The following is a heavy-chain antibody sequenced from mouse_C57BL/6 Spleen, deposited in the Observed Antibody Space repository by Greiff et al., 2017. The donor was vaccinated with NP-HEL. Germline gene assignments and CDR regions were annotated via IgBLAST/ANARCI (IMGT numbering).Heavy chain of an antibody. Sequence: QVQLQQPGAELVMPGASVKLSCKASGYTFTSYWMHWVKQRPGQGLEWIGEIDPSDSYTNYNQKFKGKSTLTVDKSSSTAYMQLSSLTSEDSAVYYCASGQLRLLADWGQGTLVTVSA. J-gene: IGHJ3*01. CDR3: ASGQLRLLAD. CDR2: IDPSDSYT. CDR1: GYTFTSYW. V-gene: IGHV1-69*01. D-gene: IGHD3-2*02.